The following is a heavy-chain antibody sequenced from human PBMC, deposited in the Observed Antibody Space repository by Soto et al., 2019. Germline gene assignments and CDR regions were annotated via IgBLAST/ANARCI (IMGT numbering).Heavy chain of an antibody. CDR1: GGAFSRYA. D-gene: IGHD2-15*01. CDR2: IIPLFGTA. V-gene: IGHV1-69*01. CDR3: ARNYGHDCSGENCYFYF. Sequence: QVQLVQSGAEVKKPGSSVKVSCKASGGAFSRYAINWVRQAPGHGLEWMGGIIPLFGTAKYAQKFQDRVTMTADEATSTAHMELRRLRSEDTAVYYCARNYGHDCSGENCYFYFWGQGTLVTVSS. J-gene: IGHJ4*02.